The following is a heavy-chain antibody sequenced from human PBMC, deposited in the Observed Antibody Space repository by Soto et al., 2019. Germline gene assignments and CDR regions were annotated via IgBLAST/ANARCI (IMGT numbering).Heavy chain of an antibody. CDR1: GFTFSNYG. CDR2: ISHHGSDK. D-gene: IGHD2-15*01. J-gene: IGHJ4*02. Sequence: QVQLVESGGGVVQPGRSLRLSCAASGFTFSNYGMHWVRQAPGRGLEWVATISHHGSDKFYADSVKGRFTISRDDSKNTLYVQMSSLRVEDTAVYYWVRDLNVPQSSDWGQGTLFTVSS. CDR3: VRDLNVPQSSD. V-gene: IGHV3-30*03.